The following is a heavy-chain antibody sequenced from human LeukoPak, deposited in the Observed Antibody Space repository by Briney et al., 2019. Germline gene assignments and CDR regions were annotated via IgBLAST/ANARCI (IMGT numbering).Heavy chain of an antibody. Sequence: GGSLRLSCAASGFTFSSYWMSWVRQAPGKGLERVANIKQDGSEKYYVDSVKGRFTISRDNAKNSLYLQMNSLRAEDTAVYYCARGADSGVSYYYGMDVWGQGTTVTVSS. V-gene: IGHV3-7*01. J-gene: IGHJ6*02. CDR2: IKQDGSEK. D-gene: IGHD6-13*01. CDR3: ARGADSGVSYYYGMDV. CDR1: GFTFSSYW.